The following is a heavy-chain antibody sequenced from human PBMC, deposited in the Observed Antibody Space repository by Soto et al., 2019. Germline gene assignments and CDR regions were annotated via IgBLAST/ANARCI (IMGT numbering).Heavy chain of an antibody. CDR3: ARRWGDYFDY. CDR2: IYHSGST. D-gene: IGHD3-16*01. V-gene: IGHV4-30-2*01. CDR1: GGSISSGGYS. J-gene: IGHJ4*02. Sequence: SETLSLTCAVSGGSISSGGYSWSWIRQPPGKGLEWIGYIYHSGSTYYNPSLKSQVTISVDRSKNQFSLKLSLKLSSVTAADTAVYYCARRWGDYFDYWGQGTLVTVSS.